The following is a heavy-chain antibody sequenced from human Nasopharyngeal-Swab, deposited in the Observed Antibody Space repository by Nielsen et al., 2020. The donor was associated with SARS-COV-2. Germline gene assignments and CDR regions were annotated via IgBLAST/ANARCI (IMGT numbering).Heavy chain of an antibody. CDR2: ISSSSSYI. CDR1: GFTFSSYS. V-gene: IGHV3-21*01. J-gene: IGHJ4*02. D-gene: IGHD3-10*01. CDR3: ASYGSGRKRDY. Sequence: GGSLRLSCAASGFTFSSYSMNWVRQAPGRGLEWVSSISSSSSYIYYADSVKGRFTISRDNAKNSLYLQMNSLRAEDTAVYYCASYGSGRKRDYWGQGTLVTVSS.